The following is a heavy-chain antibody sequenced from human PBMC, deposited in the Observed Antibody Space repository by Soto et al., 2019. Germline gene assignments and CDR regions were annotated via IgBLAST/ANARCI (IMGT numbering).Heavy chain of an antibody. D-gene: IGHD5-18*01. CDR2: ISYDGSNK. CDR3: AKESETTAMVPRPFDY. J-gene: IGHJ4*02. Sequence: PGGSLRLSCAASEFTFSSYGMHWVRQAPGKGLEWVAVISYDGSNKYYADSVRGRFTISRDNSKNTLYLQMNSLRAEDTAVYYCAKESETTAMVPRPFDYWGQGTLVTVSS. V-gene: IGHV3-30*18. CDR1: EFTFSSYG.